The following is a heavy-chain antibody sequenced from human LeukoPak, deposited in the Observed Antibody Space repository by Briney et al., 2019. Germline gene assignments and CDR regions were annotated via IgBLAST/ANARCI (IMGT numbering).Heavy chain of an antibody. CDR3: ARDYGQLGNWFGP. CDR2: IKNDGSST. J-gene: IGHJ5*02. CDR1: GFTFNTYW. Sequence: GVSLRLSCVASGFTFNTYWMHWVRQAPGKGPVWVSRIKNDGSSTSYADSVKDRFTISRDNAKNTLYLQMNSLRVEDTAVYFCARDYGQLGNWFGPWGQGTLVTVSS. V-gene: IGHV3-74*01. D-gene: IGHD6-6*01.